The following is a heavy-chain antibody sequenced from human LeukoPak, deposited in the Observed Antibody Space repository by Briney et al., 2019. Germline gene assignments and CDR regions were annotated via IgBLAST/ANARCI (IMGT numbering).Heavy chain of an antibody. CDR2: MNPNSGNT. J-gene: IGHJ4*02. CDR1: GYTFTSYD. CDR3: ATGPTVAGKDRLDY. V-gene: IGHV1-8*03. Sequence: ASVKVSCKASGYTFTSYDINWVRQATGQGLEWMGWMNPNSGNTGYAQKFQGRVTITRNTSISTAYMELSSLRSEDTAVYYCATGPTVAGKDRLDYWGQGTLVTVSS. D-gene: IGHD6-19*01.